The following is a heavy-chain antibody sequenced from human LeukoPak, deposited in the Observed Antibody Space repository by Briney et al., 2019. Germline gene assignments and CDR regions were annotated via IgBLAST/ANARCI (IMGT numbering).Heavy chain of an antibody. CDR3: ARVEAGHYFGD. CDR2: ISYDGSNK. V-gene: IGHV3-30-3*01. CDR1: GFTFSSYA. J-gene: IGHJ4*02. D-gene: IGHD3-10*01. Sequence: GGSLRLSCAASGFTFSSYAMHWVRQAPGKGLEWVAVISYDGSNKYYADSVKGRFTISRDNAKNSLYLQMNSLRAEDTAVYYCARVEAGHYFGDWGQGTLVTVSS.